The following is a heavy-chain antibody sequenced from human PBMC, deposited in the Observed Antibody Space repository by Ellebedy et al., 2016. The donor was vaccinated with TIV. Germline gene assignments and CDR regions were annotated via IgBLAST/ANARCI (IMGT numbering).Heavy chain of an antibody. CDR1: GFTFTSYG. J-gene: IGHJ3*02. Sequence: GESLKISCAASGFTFTSYGMHGVRQAPGKGLEWVALISYDGSNKFYADSVKGRFNISRDNSKNTLFLRMNSLIAEDTAVYYCARGSFYDSSGYQTGGAFDIWGQGTMVTVFS. CDR3: ARGSFYDSSGYQTGGAFDI. V-gene: IGHV3-30*03. D-gene: IGHD3-22*01. CDR2: ISYDGSNK.